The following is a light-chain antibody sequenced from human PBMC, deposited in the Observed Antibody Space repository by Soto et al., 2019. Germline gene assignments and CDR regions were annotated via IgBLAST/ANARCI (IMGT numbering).Light chain of an antibody. J-gene: IGKJ1*01. CDR1: QSVSNRY. CDR2: GAS. Sequence: EIVLTQSPGTLSLSPGERATLSCRASQSVSNRYLAWYQQKPGQAPRLLIYGASSRATGIPARFSGSGSGTDFTLTISRLEPEAFAVYYCQQYGSSPTFGQGTKVEIK. V-gene: IGKV3-20*01. CDR3: QQYGSSPT.